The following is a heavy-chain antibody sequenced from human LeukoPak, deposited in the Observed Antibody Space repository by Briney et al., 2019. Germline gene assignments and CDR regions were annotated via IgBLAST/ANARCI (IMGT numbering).Heavy chain of an antibody. CDR2: IYHSGST. D-gene: IGHD4-23*01. Sequence: WETLSLTCTVPSGFLSSGSFYWAWIRQPPGKGLEWIGSIYHSGSTYYNPSLKSRVTISVDTSKNQFSLKLSSVTAADTAVYYCAREWGVVTSSDAFDIWGQGTMVTVSS. CDR3: AREWGVVTSSDAFDI. V-gene: IGHV4-39*07. CDR1: SGFLSSGSFY. J-gene: IGHJ3*02.